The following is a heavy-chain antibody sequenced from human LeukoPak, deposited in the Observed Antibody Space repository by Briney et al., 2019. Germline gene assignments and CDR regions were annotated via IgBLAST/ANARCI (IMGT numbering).Heavy chain of an antibody. CDR1: GLSVRGNY. V-gene: IGHV3-66*01. J-gene: IGHJ4*02. Sequence: PGGSLRLSCAASGLSVRGNYMSWVRQAPGKGLEWVSVLYRDGSAFYADSVKGRFSISRDNSKNTLYLQMNSLRAEDTAVYYCARKTPRFGDYDYWGQGTLVTVSS. CDR3: ARKTPRFGDYDY. D-gene: IGHD2-15*01. CDR2: LYRDGSA.